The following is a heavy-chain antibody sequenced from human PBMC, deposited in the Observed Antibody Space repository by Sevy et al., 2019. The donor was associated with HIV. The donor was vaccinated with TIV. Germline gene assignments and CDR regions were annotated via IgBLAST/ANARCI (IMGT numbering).Heavy chain of an antibody. Sequence: GESLKISCVASGFTFSDSWMTWVRQAPGKGLERIAFINEDGSRLGYVDSVRGRFTISRENTKISLYLQMNSLRAEDTAVYFCARDRAYSALDYWGQGTLVTVSS. D-gene: IGHD5-18*01. V-gene: IGHV3-7*01. J-gene: IGHJ4*02. CDR2: INEDGSRL. CDR1: GFTFSDSW. CDR3: ARDRAYSALDY.